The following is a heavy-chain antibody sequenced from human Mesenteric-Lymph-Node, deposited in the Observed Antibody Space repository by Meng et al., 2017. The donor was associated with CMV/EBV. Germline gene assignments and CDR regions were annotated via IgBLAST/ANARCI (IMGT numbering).Heavy chain of an antibody. Sequence: GESLKISCAASGFTFSSYTMNWVRQAPGKGLEWVSYISSSTIYIYYADSVKGRFTISRDNAKNSLYLQMNSLRAEDTAVYYCARVPACDYWGQGTLVTVSS. CDR1: GFTFSSYT. CDR3: ARVPACDY. CDR2: ISSSTIYI. V-gene: IGHV3-21*01. D-gene: IGHD2-2*01. J-gene: IGHJ4*02.